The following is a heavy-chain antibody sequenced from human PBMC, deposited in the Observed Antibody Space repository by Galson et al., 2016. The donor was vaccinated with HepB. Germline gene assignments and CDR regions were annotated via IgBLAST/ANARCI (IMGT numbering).Heavy chain of an antibody. D-gene: IGHD2-21*02. CDR3: AKDAILGWARDCYTDF. J-gene: IGHJ4*02. CDR1: GFTFSRYG. Sequence: SLRLSCAASGFTFSRYGMLWVRQAPGKGLQWVAVISSDGSNKYYVASVKGRFTISRDNSKNTLYLQMNSLRAEDTAVYFCAKDAILGWARDCYTDFWGQGTVVTVSS. V-gene: IGHV3-30*18. CDR2: ISSDGSNK.